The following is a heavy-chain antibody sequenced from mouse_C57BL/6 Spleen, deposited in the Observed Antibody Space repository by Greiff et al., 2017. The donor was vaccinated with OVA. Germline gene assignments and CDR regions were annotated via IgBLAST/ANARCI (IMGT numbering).Heavy chain of an antibody. Sequence: EVMLVESGGGLVKPGGSLKLSCAASGFTFSDYGMHWVRQAPEKGLEWVAYISSGSSNIYYADTVKGRFTISRDNAKNTMFLQMTSLRAEDTAMYYCARAKTGSYFDYWGQGTTLTVSS. D-gene: IGHD4-1*01. CDR2: ISSGSSNI. J-gene: IGHJ2*01. V-gene: IGHV5-17*01. CDR1: GFTFSDYG. CDR3: ARAKTGSYFDY.